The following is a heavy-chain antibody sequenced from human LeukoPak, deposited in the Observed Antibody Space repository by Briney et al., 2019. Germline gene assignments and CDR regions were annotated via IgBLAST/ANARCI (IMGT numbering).Heavy chain of an antibody. CDR3: ARGDDFSGDH. V-gene: IGHV3-7*04. CDR2: IHPEGNEK. Sequence: GGSLRLSCAVSGFTFSNFWMSWVRQAPGRGLEWVANIHPEGNEKNHVESVKGRFTISRDNTKDLLFLQMNGLRVEDTAVYYCARGDDFSGDHWGQGTLVTVSS. J-gene: IGHJ4*02. D-gene: IGHD1-1*01. CDR1: GFTFSNFW.